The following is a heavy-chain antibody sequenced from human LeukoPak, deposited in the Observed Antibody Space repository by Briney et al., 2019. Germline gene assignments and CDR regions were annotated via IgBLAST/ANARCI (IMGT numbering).Heavy chain of an antibody. CDR3: ARDGKIWAFDI. CDR2: IYYSGST. D-gene: IGHD1-26*01. Sequence: PSQTLSLTCTVSGGSISSGGYYWSWIRQHPGKGLEWIGCIYYSGSTYYNPSLKSRVTISVDTSKNQFSLKLSSVTAADTAVYYCARDGKIWAFDIWGQGTMVTVSS. J-gene: IGHJ3*02. CDR1: GGSISSGGYY. V-gene: IGHV4-31*03.